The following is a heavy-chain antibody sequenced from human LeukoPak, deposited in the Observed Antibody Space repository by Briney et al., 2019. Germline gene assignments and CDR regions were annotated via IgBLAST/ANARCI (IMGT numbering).Heavy chain of an antibody. V-gene: IGHV3-23*01. D-gene: IGHD3-10*01. CDR2: ISGSGGST. CDR3: AKDPVPYEVRGVIMTNNWFDP. J-gene: IGHJ5*02. CDR1: GFTFSSYA. Sequence: QPGGSLRLSCAASGFTFSSYAMSWVRQAPGKGLEWVSAISGSGGSTYYADSVKGRFTISRDNSKNTLYLQMNSLRAEDTAVYYCAKDPVPYEVRGVIMTNNWFDPWGQGTLVTVSS.